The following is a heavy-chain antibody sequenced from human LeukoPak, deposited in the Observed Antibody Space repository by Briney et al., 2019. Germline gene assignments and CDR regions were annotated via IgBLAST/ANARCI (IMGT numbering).Heavy chain of an antibody. CDR1: GYTFTSYG. Sequence: GASVKVPCKASGYTFTSYGISWVRQAPGQGLEWMGWISAYNGNTNYAQKLQGRVTMTTDTSTSTAYMELRSLRSDDTAVYYCARVWFGELLVLNDAFDIWGQGTMVTVSS. D-gene: IGHD3-10*01. CDR2: ISAYNGNT. J-gene: IGHJ3*02. V-gene: IGHV1-18*01. CDR3: ARVWFGELLVLNDAFDI.